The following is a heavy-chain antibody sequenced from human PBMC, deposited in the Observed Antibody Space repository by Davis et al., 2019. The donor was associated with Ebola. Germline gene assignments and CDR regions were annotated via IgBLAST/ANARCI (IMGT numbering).Heavy chain of an antibody. D-gene: IGHD2-21*01. J-gene: IGHJ4*02. CDR2: IKQDGSEK. CDR3: ARDISVVVIPDY. Sequence: GESLKISCAASGFTFSSYWMSWVRQAPGKGLEWVANIKQDGSEKYYVDSVKGRFTISRDNAKNSLYLQMNSLRAEDTAVYYCARDISVVVIPDYWGQGTLVTVSS. V-gene: IGHV3-7*01. CDR1: GFTFSSYW.